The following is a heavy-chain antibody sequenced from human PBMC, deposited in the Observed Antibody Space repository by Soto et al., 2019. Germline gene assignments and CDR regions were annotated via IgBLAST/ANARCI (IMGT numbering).Heavy chain of an antibody. CDR3: ARGAPSITIFGVVILPFDY. J-gene: IGHJ4*02. D-gene: IGHD3-3*01. CDR1: GGSISSYY. V-gene: IGHV4-59*01. CDR2: IYYSGST. Sequence: SETLSLTCTVSGGSISSYYWSWIRQPPGKGLEWIGYIYYSGSTNYNPSLKSRVTISVDTSKNQFSLKLSSVTAADTAVYYCARGAPSITIFGVVILPFDYWGQGTLVTVSS.